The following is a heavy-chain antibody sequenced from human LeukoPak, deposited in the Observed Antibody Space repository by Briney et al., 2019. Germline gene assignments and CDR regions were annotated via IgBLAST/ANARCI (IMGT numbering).Heavy chain of an antibody. V-gene: IGHV3-30*02. Sequence: GGSLRLSCAASGFTFSRHGMHWVRQAPGKGLEWVAFIRYDGSNKYYADSVKGRFTVSRDNSKNTLYLETNSLRTEDTAVYYCAKDRTSDNSDDDYWGPGTLVTVSS. D-gene: IGHD3-22*01. J-gene: IGHJ4*02. CDR2: IRYDGSNK. CDR3: AKDRTSDNSDDDY. CDR1: GFTFSRHG.